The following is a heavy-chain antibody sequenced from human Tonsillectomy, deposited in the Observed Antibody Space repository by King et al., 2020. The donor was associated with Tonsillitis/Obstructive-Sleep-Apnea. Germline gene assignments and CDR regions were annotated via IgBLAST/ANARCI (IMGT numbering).Heavy chain of an antibody. CDR1: GFTFSSYA. Sequence: QLVQSGGDLVQPGGSLRLSCVASGFTFSSYAMSWVRQAPGKGLEWGSAISGSGGTTNYADSVQGRFTISRDNSKNTLYLQMNSLRAEDTAVYYCAKGSSGWYENFLHWGQGTLVTVSS. D-gene: IGHD6-19*01. V-gene: IGHV3-23*04. CDR2: ISGSGGTT. J-gene: IGHJ1*01. CDR3: AKGSSGWYENFLH.